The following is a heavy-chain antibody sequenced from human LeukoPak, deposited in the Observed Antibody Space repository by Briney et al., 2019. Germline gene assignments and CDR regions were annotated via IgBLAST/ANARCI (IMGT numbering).Heavy chain of an antibody. D-gene: IGHD3-22*01. CDR2: ISYDGSNK. V-gene: IGHV3-30-3*01. CDR3: ARDDYYDSSGYLKFDY. CDR1: GFTFSRNA. Sequence: PGGSLRLSCAASGFTFSRNAMHWVRQAPGKGLEWVAVISYDGSNKYYADSVKGRFTISRDNSKNTLYLQMNSLRAEDTAVYYCARDDYYDSSGYLKFDYWGQGTLATVSS. J-gene: IGHJ4*02.